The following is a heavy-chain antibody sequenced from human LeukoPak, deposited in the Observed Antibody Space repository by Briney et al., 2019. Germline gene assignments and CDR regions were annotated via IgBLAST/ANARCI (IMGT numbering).Heavy chain of an antibody. D-gene: IGHD2-21*01. CDR3: ARDKDSEHNFDY. Sequence: GGSLRLSCAASGFTFSTYDMHWVRQAPGKGLEWVAVISYDGSNKYYADSVKGRFTISRDNSKNTLYLQMNSPRGEDTAVYYCARDKDSEHNFDYWGQGTLVTVSS. V-gene: IGHV3-30-3*01. CDR2: ISYDGSNK. J-gene: IGHJ4*02. CDR1: GFTFSTYD.